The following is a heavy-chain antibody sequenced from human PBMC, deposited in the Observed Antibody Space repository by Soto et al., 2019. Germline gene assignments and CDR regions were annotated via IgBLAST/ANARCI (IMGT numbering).Heavy chain of an antibody. D-gene: IGHD3-16*01. CDR2: IKSESDGGTT. Sequence: GGSLRLSCAASSFTLSKAWMNWVRQAPGKGLEWVGRIKSESDGGTTDNAAPVRGRFTISRDDSKTTLYLQMNSLKTEDTAVYYCTTLTARPLGVWGQGTTVTVSS. CDR1: SFTLSKAW. J-gene: IGHJ6*02. CDR3: TTLTARPLGV. V-gene: IGHV3-15*07.